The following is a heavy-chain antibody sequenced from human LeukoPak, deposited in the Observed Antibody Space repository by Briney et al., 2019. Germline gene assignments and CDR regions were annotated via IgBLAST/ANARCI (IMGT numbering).Heavy chain of an antibody. CDR1: GGSISSGGYY. J-gene: IGHJ6*02. Sequence: SQTLSLTCTVSGGSISSGGYYWSWIRQHPGKGLEWIGYIYYSGSTYYNPSLKSRVTISVDTSKNQFSLKLSSVTAADTAVYYCARELWFGGATGYGMDVWGQGTTVTVSS. D-gene: IGHD3-10*01. V-gene: IGHV4-31*03. CDR2: IYYSGST. CDR3: ARELWFGGATGYGMDV.